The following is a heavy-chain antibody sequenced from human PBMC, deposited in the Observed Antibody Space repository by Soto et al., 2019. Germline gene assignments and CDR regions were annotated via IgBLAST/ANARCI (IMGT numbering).Heavy chain of an antibody. CDR1: GDSVSRNSAS. Sequence: SQTLSLTCGISGDSVSRNSASWNWIRQSPSRGLEWLGRTYFRSKWYFDYAISVKSRMTISPDTSRNQFSLQLNSVTPEDTAVYYCARGGFYYSVAQFECWGQGTLVTVSS. J-gene: IGHJ4*02. D-gene: IGHD3-10*01. CDR3: ARGGFYYSVAQFEC. CDR2: TYFRSKWYF. V-gene: IGHV6-1*01.